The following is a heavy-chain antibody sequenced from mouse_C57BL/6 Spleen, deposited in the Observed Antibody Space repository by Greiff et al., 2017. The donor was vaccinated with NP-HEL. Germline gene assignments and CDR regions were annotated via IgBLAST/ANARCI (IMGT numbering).Heavy chain of an antibody. J-gene: IGHJ4*01. CDR2: INPGSGGT. Sequence: VKLMESGAELVRPGTSVKVSCKASGYAFTNYLIEWVKQRPGQGLEWIGVINPGSGGTNYNEKFKGKATLTADKSSSTAYMQLSSLTSEDSAVYFCARSDYYGRGDYWGQGTSVTVSS. V-gene: IGHV1-54*01. D-gene: IGHD1-1*01. CDR3: ARSDYYGRGDY. CDR1: GYAFTNYL.